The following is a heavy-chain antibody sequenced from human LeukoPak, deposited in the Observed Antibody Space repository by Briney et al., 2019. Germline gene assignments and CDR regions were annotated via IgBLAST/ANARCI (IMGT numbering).Heavy chain of an antibody. V-gene: IGHV3-48*04. J-gene: IGHJ4*02. D-gene: IGHD3-9*01. CDR3: AKDLYDILTGSPGYYFDY. Sequence: GGSLRLSCVASGFTFSSYSMNWVRQAPGKGLEWASYISSSSSIINYADSVKGRFTISRDNAKNSLYLQMNSLRAEDTALYYCAKDLYDILTGSPGYYFDYWGQGTLVTVSS. CDR2: ISSSSSII. CDR1: GFTFSSYS.